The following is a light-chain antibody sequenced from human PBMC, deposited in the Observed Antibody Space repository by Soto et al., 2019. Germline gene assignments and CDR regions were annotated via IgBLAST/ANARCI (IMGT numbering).Light chain of an antibody. V-gene: IGLV1-47*01. J-gene: IGLJ2*01. CDR3: AAWDDSLSRVV. Sequence: QPVLTQPPSASGTPGQRVTISCSGSSSNIGSNYVYWYQHLPGTAPKLLIYRNNQRPSGVPDRFSGSKSGTSASLAISGLRSEDEADYYCAAWDDSLSRVVFGGGTKLTVL. CDR2: RNN. CDR1: SSNIGSNY.